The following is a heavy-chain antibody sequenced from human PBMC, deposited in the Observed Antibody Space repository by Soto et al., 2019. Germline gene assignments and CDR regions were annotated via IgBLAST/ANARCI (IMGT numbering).Heavy chain of an antibody. D-gene: IGHD2-2*01. CDR2: ISYDGRDK. CDR3: ARYCRSTSCYDY. J-gene: IGHJ4*02. V-gene: IGHV3-30*03. Sequence: GGSLRLSCAASGFSFSNYAMHWVRQAPGKGLEWVAVISYDGRDKYYEDSVKGRYTISRDKSKNTLFLQMNSLRAEDTAVYYCARYCRSTSCYDYWGQGTLGTVS. CDR1: GFSFSNYA.